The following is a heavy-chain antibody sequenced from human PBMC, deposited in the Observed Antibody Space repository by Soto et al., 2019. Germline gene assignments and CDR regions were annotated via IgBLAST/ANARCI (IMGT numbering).Heavy chain of an antibody. CDR1: VYSFTSYW. CDR3: ARLNEGQLVYYYYYGMDV. D-gene: IGHD6-6*01. J-gene: IGHJ6*02. CDR2: IDPSDSYT. V-gene: IGHV5-10-1*01. Sequence: GESLKISCKGSVYSFTSYWISWVRQMPGKGLEWMGRIDPSDSYTNYSPSFQGHVTISADKSISTAYLQWSSLKASDTAMYYCARLNEGQLVYYYYYGMDVWGQGTTVTVSS.